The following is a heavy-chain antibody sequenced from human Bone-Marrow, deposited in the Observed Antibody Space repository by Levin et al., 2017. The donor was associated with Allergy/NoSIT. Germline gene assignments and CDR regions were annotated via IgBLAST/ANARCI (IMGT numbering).Heavy chain of an antibody. D-gene: IGHD3-22*01. CDR1: GYTFIDYY. V-gene: IGHV1-46*01. J-gene: IGHJ5*02. Sequence: RASVKVSCKASGYTFIDYYIHWVRQAPGQGLEWMGIINPGGRIIYAQKFQGRLTMTKDTSTTTVYMELSSLTSEDTAVYYCGRGNRVVVIPTLRFDPWGLGTLVTVSS. CDR3: GRGNRVVVIPTLRFDP. CDR2: INPGGRI.